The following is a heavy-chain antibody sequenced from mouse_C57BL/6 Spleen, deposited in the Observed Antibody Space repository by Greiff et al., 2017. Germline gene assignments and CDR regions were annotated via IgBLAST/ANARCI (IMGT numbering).Heavy chain of an antibody. CDR3: ARWGHDYEYAY. J-gene: IGHJ3*01. CDR2: IRSNCGST. D-gene: IGHD2-4*01. Sequence: QVQLQQPGAGLVQPGASVKFSCDASGFTFTSYWMNWVQQRPGQGLEWIALIRSNCGSTDSNEKFSSKATLTVDKSSSTAYKQLSSLTSEDAAVYYCARWGHDYEYAYWGQGTLVTVSA. CDR1: GFTFTSYW. V-gene: IGHV1-64*01.